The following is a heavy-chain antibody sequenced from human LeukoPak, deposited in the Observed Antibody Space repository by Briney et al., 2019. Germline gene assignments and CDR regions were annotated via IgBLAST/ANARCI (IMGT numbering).Heavy chain of an antibody. J-gene: IGHJ3*02. Sequence: GGSLRLSCAASGFTFSSYAMHWVRQAPGKGLEWVAVISYDGSNKYYADSVKGRFTISRDNSKNTLYLQMNSLRAEDTAVYYCAREWELLRSDAFDIWGQGTMVTVSS. V-gene: IGHV3-30*04. CDR3: AREWELLRSDAFDI. D-gene: IGHD1-26*01. CDR1: GFTFSSYA. CDR2: ISYDGSNK.